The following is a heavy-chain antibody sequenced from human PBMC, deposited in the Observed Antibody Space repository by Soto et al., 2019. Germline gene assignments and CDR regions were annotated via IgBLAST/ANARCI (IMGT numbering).Heavy chain of an antibody. J-gene: IGHJ6*02. CDR3: AKDNGASGAPYPGIAVAPNYYYYGMDV. Sequence: GGSLRLSCAASGFTFSSYGMHWVRQAPGKGLEWVAVISYDGSNKYYADSVKGRFTISRDNSKNTLYLQMNSLRAEDTAVYYCAKDNGASGAPYPGIAVAPNYYYYGMDVWGQGTTVTVSS. D-gene: IGHD6-19*01. CDR2: ISYDGSNK. V-gene: IGHV3-30*18. CDR1: GFTFSSYG.